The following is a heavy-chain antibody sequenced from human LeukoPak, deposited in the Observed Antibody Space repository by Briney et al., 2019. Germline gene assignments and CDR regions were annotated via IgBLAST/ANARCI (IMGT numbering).Heavy chain of an antibody. V-gene: IGHV3-30*04. J-gene: IGHJ4*02. D-gene: IGHD5-24*01. CDR3: SGSRDGYNTGDY. CDR1: GFTFSSYA. CDR2: ISYDGSNK. Sequence: GRSLRLSCAASGFTFSSYAMHWVRQAPGEGLEWVAVISYDGSNKYYADSVKGRFTISRDNSKNTLYLQMNSLRAEDTAVYYCSGSRDGYNTGDYWGQGTLVTVSS.